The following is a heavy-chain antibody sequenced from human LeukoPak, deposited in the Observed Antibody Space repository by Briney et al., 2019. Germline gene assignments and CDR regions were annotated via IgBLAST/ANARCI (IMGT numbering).Heavy chain of an antibody. CDR2: INHSGST. CDR1: GGSFSGYY. V-gene: IGHV4-34*01. Sequence: PSETLSLTCAVYGGSFSGYYWSWIRQPPGKGLEWIGEINHSGSTNYNPSLKSRVTISVDTSKNQFSLKLSSVTAADTAVYYCARGLRQGFIAAAGTIAFDYWGQGTLVTVSS. J-gene: IGHJ4*02. D-gene: IGHD6-13*01. CDR3: ARGLRQGFIAAAGTIAFDY.